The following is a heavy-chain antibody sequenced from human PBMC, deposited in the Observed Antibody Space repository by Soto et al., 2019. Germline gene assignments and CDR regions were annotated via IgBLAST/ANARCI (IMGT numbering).Heavy chain of an antibody. CDR1: GFIINNAW. CDR3: ARSVRGYSFLRGGMDV. Sequence: LRLSCVASGFIINNAWMSWVRQAPGKGLEWVGRIKSRGSGGTADYAAPVKDRFTISRDDSKNMLYLQMSSLRAEDTAVYYCARSVRGYSFLRGGMDVWGQGTTVTVSS. V-gene: IGHV3-15*01. CDR2: IKSRGSGGTA. D-gene: IGHD5-18*01. J-gene: IGHJ6*02.